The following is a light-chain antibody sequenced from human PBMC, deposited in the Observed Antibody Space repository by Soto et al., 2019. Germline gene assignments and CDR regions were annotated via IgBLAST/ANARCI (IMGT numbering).Light chain of an antibody. CDR2: GAS. J-gene: IGKJ1*01. CDR3: QQYGSSPGT. V-gene: IGKV3-20*01. Sequence: EIVLTQSPGTLSLSPGERATLSCRASQSVTNRYLAWYRQKPDQAPRLLIFGASIRDTGIPDRFSGSGSGTDFTLTINRLEPEDFAVYYCQQYGSSPGTFGQGTKVDIK. CDR1: QSVTNRY.